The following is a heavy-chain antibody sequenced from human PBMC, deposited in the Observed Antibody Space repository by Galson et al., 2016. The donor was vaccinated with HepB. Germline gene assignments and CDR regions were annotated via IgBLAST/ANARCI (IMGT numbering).Heavy chain of an antibody. CDR2: VYFTGDT. V-gene: IGHV4-31*11. D-gene: IGHD2-21*02. CDR1: GESISRGNCY. Sequence: TLSLTCAVSGESISRGNCYWVWIRHLPGKGLEWIGYVYFTGDTYYNPYLKTRVIMSIDTSQNHFSLRLKSVTAADTAVYYCARGGVTSPGDFFDPWGPGTLVTVSS. J-gene: IGHJ5*02. CDR3: ARGGVTSPGDFFDP.